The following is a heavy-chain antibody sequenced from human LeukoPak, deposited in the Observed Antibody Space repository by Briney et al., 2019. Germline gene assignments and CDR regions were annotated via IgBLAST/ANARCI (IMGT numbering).Heavy chain of an antibody. CDR1: GFTFSNYG. V-gene: IGHV3-21*05. J-gene: IGHJ2*01. D-gene: IGHD2-8*01. Sequence: GGSLRLSCAASGFTFSNYGMSWVRQAPGKGLEWVSYISSSSSIYFADSVKGRFSTYRDDAKTSLYLQMNSLRAEDSAVYFCARGFYFSMTELYYLDLWGRGTLVTVSS. CDR2: ISSSSSI. CDR3: ARGFYFSMTELYYLDL.